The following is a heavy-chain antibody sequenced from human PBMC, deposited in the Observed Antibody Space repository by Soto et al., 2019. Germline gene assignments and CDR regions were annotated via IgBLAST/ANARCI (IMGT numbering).Heavy chain of an antibody. CDR3: ASTPGIAAPPFDY. CDR1: GFTFSSYG. D-gene: IGHD6-6*01. Sequence: GGSLRLSCAASGFTFSSYGMHWVRQAPGKGLEWVAVISYDGSNKYYADSVKGRFTISRDNSKNTLYLQMNSLRAEDTAVYYCASTPGIAAPPFDYWGQGTLVTVSS. J-gene: IGHJ4*02. V-gene: IGHV3-30*03. CDR2: ISYDGSNK.